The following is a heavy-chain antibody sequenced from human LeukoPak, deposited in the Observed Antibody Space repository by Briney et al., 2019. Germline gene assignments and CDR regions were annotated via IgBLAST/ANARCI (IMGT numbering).Heavy chain of an antibody. D-gene: IGHD6-19*01. CDR2: VYHSGIT. J-gene: IGHJ4*02. CDR1: GGSITNTNYY. V-gene: IGHV4-39*07. CDR3: AGLDSSGWYKNY. Sequence: PSETLSLTCSVSGGSITNTNYYWAWIRQSPGEGLEWIGSVYHSGITYYTPSLKSRISISVDTSKNQFSLKVTSVTAADTAVYYCAGLDSSGWYKNYWGQGTLVTVSS.